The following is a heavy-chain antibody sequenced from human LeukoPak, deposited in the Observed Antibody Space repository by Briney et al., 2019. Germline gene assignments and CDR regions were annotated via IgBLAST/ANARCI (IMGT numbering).Heavy chain of an antibody. CDR1: GFTFITYA. CDR3: AKDLTRFGELNALRGLPEFDP. J-gene: IGHJ5*02. CDR2: ISGSGGST. D-gene: IGHD3-10*01. V-gene: IGHV3-23*01. Sequence: QSGGSLRLSCSASGFTFITYAMTWVRQAPGKGLEWVSSISGSGGSTYYADSVRGRFTISRDNSKNTLYLQMGSLRAEDTAVYYCAKDLTRFGELNALRGLPEFDPWGQGTLVTVSS.